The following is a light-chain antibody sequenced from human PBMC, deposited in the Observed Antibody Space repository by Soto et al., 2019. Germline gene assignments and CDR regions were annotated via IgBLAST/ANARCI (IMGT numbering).Light chain of an antibody. Sequence: EFVLTQSPVTLSLSPGDRATLSCRASQTVRNNYLAWYQQKPGQAPRILIYGTSSRATGIPDRFSGSGAGTDFTLTISRLEPEDFAVYYCQQYHSSLWTFGQGTKVDIK. J-gene: IGKJ1*01. CDR2: GTS. CDR1: QTVRNNY. CDR3: QQYHSSLWT. V-gene: IGKV3-20*01.